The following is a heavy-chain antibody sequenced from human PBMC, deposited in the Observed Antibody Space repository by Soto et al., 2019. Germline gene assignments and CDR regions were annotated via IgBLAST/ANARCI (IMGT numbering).Heavy chain of an antibody. CDR1: GFTFSSYA. V-gene: IGHV3-23*01. CDR2: ISGSGGST. D-gene: IGHD3-16*02. J-gene: IGHJ4*02. CDR3: AKGGDYDYIWGSYRYTGLEPFDY. Sequence: GGSLRLSCAASGFTFSSYAMSWVRQAPGKGLEWVSAISGSGGSTYYADSVKGRFTISRDNSKNTLYLQMNSLRAEDTAVYYCAKGGDYDYIWGSYRYTGLEPFDYWGQGTLVTVSS.